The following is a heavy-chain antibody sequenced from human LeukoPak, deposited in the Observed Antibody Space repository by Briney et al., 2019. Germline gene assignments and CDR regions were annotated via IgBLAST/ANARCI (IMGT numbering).Heavy chain of an antibody. J-gene: IGHJ6*02. CDR2: ISSSSSYI. CDR3: AREGRFNYDILTGYDLGMDV. V-gene: IGHV3-21*01. Sequence: GGSLRLSCAASGFTFSSYWMNWVRQAPGKGLEWVSSISSSSSYIYYADSVKGRFTISRDNAKNSLYLQMNSLRAEDTAVYYCAREGRFNYDILTGYDLGMDVWGQGTTVTVSS. CDR1: GFTFSSYW. D-gene: IGHD3-9*01.